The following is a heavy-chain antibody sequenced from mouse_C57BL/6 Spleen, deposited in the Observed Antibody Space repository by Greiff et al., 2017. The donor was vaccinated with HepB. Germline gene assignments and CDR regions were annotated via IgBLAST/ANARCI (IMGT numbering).Heavy chain of an antibody. CDR3: ARPDSNYWYFDV. Sequence: QVQLQQSGAELVRPGSSVKLSCKASGYTFTSYWMHWVKQRPIQGLEWIGNIDPSDSETHYNQKFKDKATLTVDKSSSTAYMQRSSLTSEDSAVYYCARPDSNYWYFDVWGTGTTVTVSS. D-gene: IGHD2-5*01. V-gene: IGHV1-52*01. CDR1: GYTFTSYW. J-gene: IGHJ1*03. CDR2: IDPSDSET.